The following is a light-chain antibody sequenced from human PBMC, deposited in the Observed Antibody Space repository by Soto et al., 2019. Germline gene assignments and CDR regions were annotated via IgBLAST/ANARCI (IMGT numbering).Light chain of an antibody. Sequence: EIMMMQSPVTLSVSPGERATLSCRASQSVNSNLAWYQQKPGQAPRLLIYGASTRATGIPASFIGNGSGTEFPLTASSLQPEDFAVYYCQQYNNWPFTFGPGTKVDIK. V-gene: IGKV3-15*01. J-gene: IGKJ3*01. CDR3: QQYNNWPFT. CDR2: GAS. CDR1: QSVNSN.